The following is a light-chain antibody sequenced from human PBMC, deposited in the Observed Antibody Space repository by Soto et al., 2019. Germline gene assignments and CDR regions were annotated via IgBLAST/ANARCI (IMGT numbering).Light chain of an antibody. J-gene: IGLJ2*01. CDR1: SSDVGGYNY. Sequence: QCARTQPASVSGSPGQSITISCTGTSSDVGGYNYVSWYQQHPGKAPKLMIYDVSNRPSGVSNRFSGSKSGNTASLTISGLQAEDEADYYCSSYTSSSSVVFGGGTKVTVL. CDR3: SSYTSSSSVV. CDR2: DVS. V-gene: IGLV2-14*01.